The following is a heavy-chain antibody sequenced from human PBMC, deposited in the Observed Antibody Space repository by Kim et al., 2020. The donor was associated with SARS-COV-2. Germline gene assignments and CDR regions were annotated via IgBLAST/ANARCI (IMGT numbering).Heavy chain of an antibody. Sequence: GGSLRLSCAASGFTFSSYGMHWVRQAPGKGLEWVAVISYDGSNKYYADSVKGRFTISRDNSKNTLYLQMNSLRAEDTAVYYCAKVPYDSSGYYDIYFDYWGQGTLVTVSS. J-gene: IGHJ4*02. V-gene: IGHV3-30*18. CDR2: ISYDGSNK. CDR3: AKVPYDSSGYYDIYFDY. D-gene: IGHD3-22*01. CDR1: GFTFSSYG.